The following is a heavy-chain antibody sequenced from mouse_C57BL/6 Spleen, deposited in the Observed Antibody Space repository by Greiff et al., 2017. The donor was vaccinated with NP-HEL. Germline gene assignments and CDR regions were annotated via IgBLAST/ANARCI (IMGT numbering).Heavy chain of an antibody. Sequence: QVHVKQSGAELVKPGASVKISCKASGYAFSSYWMNWVKQRPGKGLEWIGQIYPGDGDTNYNGKFKGKATLTADKSSSTAYMQLSSLTSEDSAVYFCANYYGSSSYWYFDVWGTGTTVTVSS. J-gene: IGHJ1*03. CDR1: GYAFSSYW. CDR3: ANYYGSSSYWYFDV. CDR2: IYPGDGDT. D-gene: IGHD1-1*01. V-gene: IGHV1-80*01.